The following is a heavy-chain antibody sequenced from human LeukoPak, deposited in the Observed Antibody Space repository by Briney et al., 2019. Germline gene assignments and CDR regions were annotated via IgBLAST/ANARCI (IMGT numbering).Heavy chain of an antibody. CDR3: ARSRRGSYPNFDY. Sequence: GGSLRLSCAGSGFPFSSHGMNWVRQAPGKGLEWVSAISGSGGSTYYADSVKGRFTISRDNSKNTLYLQMNSLRAEDTAVYYCARSRRGSYPNFDYWGQGTLVTVSS. J-gene: IGHJ4*02. V-gene: IGHV3-23*01. CDR1: GFPFSSHG. CDR2: ISGSGGST. D-gene: IGHD1-26*01.